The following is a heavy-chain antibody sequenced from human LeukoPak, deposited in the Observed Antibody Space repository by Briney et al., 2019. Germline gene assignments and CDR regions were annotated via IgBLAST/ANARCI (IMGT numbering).Heavy chain of an antibody. Sequence: PSETLSLTCAVSGGSISSYYWSWIRQPPGKGLEWIGYIHYSGGITYYNPSLKSRVTISVDTSKNQFSLSLSSVTAADTAVYYCARAKSGLRDFWSGSFGYFDYWGQGTLVTVSS. CDR2: IHYSGGIT. J-gene: IGHJ4*02. CDR3: ARAKSGLRDFWSGSFGYFDY. V-gene: IGHV4-59*08. D-gene: IGHD3-3*01. CDR1: GGSISSYY.